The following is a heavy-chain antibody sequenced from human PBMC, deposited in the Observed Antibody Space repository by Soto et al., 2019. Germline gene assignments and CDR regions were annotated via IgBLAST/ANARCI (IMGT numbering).Heavy chain of an antibody. D-gene: IGHD6-19*01. V-gene: IGHV1-18*01. CDR2: ISAYNGNT. CDR3: ARESVWLANPDAFDI. CDR1: GYTFTSYG. Sequence: GASVKVSCKASGYTFTSYGISWVRQAPGQGLEWMGWISAYNGNTNYAQKLQGRVTLTTDTSTSTAYMELRSLRSDNTAVYYCARESVWLANPDAFDIWGQGTMVTAS. J-gene: IGHJ3*02.